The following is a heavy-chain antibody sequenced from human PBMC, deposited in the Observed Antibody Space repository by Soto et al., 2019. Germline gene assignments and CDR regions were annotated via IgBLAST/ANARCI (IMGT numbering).Heavy chain of an antibody. J-gene: IGHJ5*02. CDR1: GGSFSGYY. CDR2: INHSGST. D-gene: IGHD2-15*01. CDR3: ARGQGVLLPTRRDWFDP. Sequence: SETLSVTCAVYGGSFSGYYWSWIRQPPGKGLEWIGEINHSGSTNYNPSLKSRVTISVDTSKNQFSLKLSSVTAADTAVYYCARGQGVLLPTRRDWFDPWGQGTLVTVSS. V-gene: IGHV4-34*01.